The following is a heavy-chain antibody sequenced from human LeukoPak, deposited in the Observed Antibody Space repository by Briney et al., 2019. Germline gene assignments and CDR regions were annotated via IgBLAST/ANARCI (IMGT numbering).Heavy chain of an antibody. CDR3: ARAGFTFSDYFGSFFDY. CDR1: GFTFSSYW. V-gene: IGHV3-7*01. CDR2: IKQDGSEK. D-gene: IGHD3-10*01. J-gene: IGHJ4*02. Sequence: GGSLRLSCAASGFTFSSYWMSWVRQAPGKGLEWVANIKQDGSEKYYVDSVKGRFTISRDNAKNSLYLQMNSLRAEDTAVYYCARAGFTFSDYFGSFFDYWGQGTLVIVSS.